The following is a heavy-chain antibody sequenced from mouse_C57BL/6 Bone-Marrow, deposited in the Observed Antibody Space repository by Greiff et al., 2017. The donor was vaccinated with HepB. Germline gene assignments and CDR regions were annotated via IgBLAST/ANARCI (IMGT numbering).Heavy chain of an antibody. Sequence: QVQLQQPGAELVKPGASVKMSCKASGYTFTSYWITWVKQRPGQGLEWIGDIYPGSGSTNYNEKFKSKATLTVDTSSSTAYMQLSSLTSEDSAVYYCARSYDYDFAGFAYWGQGTLVTVSA. CDR2: IYPGSGST. V-gene: IGHV1-55*01. D-gene: IGHD2-4*01. CDR3: ARSYDYDFAGFAY. J-gene: IGHJ3*01. CDR1: GYTFTSYW.